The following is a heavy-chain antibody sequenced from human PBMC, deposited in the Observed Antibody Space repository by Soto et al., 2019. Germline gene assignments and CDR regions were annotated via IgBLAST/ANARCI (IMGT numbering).Heavy chain of an antibody. D-gene: IGHD4-4*01. CDR3: ASGGTTVNRRFDF. CDR1: GGTSSSYA. Sequence: QVQVVQSGAEVKKPGSSVRVSCKASGGTSSSYAITWMRQAPGQGLEWMGGIIPILDTTDYAQKFQGRVTFTADESTSTVYRELSILPSEDTAVYYCASGGTTVNRRFDFWGQGTLVTVS. J-gene: IGHJ4*02. V-gene: IGHV1-69*01. CDR2: IIPILDTT.